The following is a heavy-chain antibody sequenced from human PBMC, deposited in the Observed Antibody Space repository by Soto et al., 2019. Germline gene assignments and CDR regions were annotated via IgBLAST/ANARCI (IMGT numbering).Heavy chain of an antibody. Sequence: GGSLRLSCAASGFTFSSYGMHWVRQVPGKGLEWVAVISYDGSNKYYADSVKGRFTISRDNSKNTLYLQMNSLRAEDTAVYYCARYIVVVTATYAFDIWGQGTMVTVSS. CDR1: GFTFSSYG. V-gene: IGHV3-30*03. CDR2: ISYDGSNK. D-gene: IGHD2-21*02. CDR3: ARYIVVVTATYAFDI. J-gene: IGHJ3*02.